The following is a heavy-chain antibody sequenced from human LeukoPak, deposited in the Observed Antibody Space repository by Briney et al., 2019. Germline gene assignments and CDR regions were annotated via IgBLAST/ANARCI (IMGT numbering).Heavy chain of an antibody. CDR2: ISYDGSNK. Sequence: GRSLRLSYAASGFTFSSYAMHWVRQAPGKGLEWVAVISYDGSNKYYADSVKGRFTISRDNSKNTLYPQMNSLRAEDTAVYYCAKDYSSGNFDYWGQGTLVTVSS. J-gene: IGHJ4*02. CDR1: GFTFSSYA. D-gene: IGHD6-19*01. CDR3: AKDYSSGNFDY. V-gene: IGHV3-30-3*01.